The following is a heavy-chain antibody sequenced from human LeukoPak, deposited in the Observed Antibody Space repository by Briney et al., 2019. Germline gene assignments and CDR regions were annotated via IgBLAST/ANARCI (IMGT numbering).Heavy chain of an antibody. Sequence: SVKVSCKASGGTFSSYAISWVRQAPGQGLEWMGGIIPIFGTANYAQKFQGRVTITADKSTSTAYMELSSLRSEDTAVYYCARGPYDSSGYYFWGLSFGRRGYFDYWGQGTLVTVSS. D-gene: IGHD3-22*01. V-gene: IGHV1-69*06. CDR3: ARGPYDSSGYYFWGLSFGRRGYFDY. CDR1: GGTFSSYA. CDR2: IIPIFGTA. J-gene: IGHJ4*02.